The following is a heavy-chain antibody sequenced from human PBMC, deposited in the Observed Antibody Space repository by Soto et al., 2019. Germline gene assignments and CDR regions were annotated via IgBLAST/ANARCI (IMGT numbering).Heavy chain of an antibody. CDR3: ARGAHIVATIIGSSQIDY. J-gene: IGHJ4*02. Sequence: GGSLRLSCAASGFTFSSYGMHWVRQAPGKGLEWVAVIWYDGSNKYYADSVKGRFTISRDNSKNTLYLQMNSLRAEDTAVYYCARGAHIVATIIGSSQIDYWGQGTLVTVSS. CDR2: IWYDGSNK. CDR1: GFTFSSYG. D-gene: IGHD5-12*01. V-gene: IGHV3-33*01.